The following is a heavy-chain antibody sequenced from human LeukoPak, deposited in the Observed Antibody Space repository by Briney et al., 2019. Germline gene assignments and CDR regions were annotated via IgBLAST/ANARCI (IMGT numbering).Heavy chain of an antibody. D-gene: IGHD4/OR15-4a*01. CDR1: GFTFSSYS. V-gene: IGHV3-21*01. J-gene: IGHJ4*02. CDR2: ISSSSSYI. CDR3: ARGPPMTIIDYFDY. Sequence: GGSLRLSCAASGFTFSSYSMNWVRQAPGKGLEWVSSISSSSSYIYYADSVKGRFTISRDNAKNSLYLQMNSLRAEDTAVYYCARGPPMTIIDYFDYWGQGTLVTVSS.